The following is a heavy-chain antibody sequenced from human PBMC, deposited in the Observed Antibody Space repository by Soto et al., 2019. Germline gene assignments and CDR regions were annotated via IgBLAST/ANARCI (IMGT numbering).Heavy chain of an antibody. CDR3: ATDLRYFDWFQDY. V-gene: IGHV1-24*01. D-gene: IGHD3-9*01. CDR1: GYTLTELS. Sequence: ASVKVSCKVSGYTLTELSMHWVRQAPGKGLEWMGGFDPEDGETIYAQKFQGRVTMTEDTSTDTAYMELSSLRPEDTAVYYCATDLRYFDWFQDYWGQGTLVTVSS. J-gene: IGHJ4*02. CDR2: FDPEDGET.